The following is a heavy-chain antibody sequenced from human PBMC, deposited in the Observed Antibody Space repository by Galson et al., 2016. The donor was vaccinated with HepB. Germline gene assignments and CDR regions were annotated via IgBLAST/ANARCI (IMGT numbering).Heavy chain of an antibody. D-gene: IGHD5-24*01. V-gene: IGHV3-30*18. CDR3: AKDLSYNEHAFDI. CDR2: ISYNGSNK. J-gene: IGHJ3*02. Sequence: SLRLSCAASGFTFSSYGMHWVRQAPGKGLEWVAVISYNGSNKYYADPVKGRFTISRDNSKNTLFLQMHSLRAEDTAVYYCAKDLSYNEHAFDIWGQGTMVSVSS. CDR1: GFTFSSYG.